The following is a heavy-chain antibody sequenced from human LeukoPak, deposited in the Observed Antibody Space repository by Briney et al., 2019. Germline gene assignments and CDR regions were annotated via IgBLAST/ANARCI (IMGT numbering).Heavy chain of an antibody. CDR2: ISGSGGST. J-gene: IGHJ4*02. CDR3: AKTRIAVAGPYYFDY. CDR1: GFTLSSYA. V-gene: IGHV3-23*01. Sequence: GGSLRLSCAASGFTLSSYAMSWVRQAPGKGLEWVSAISGSGGSTYYADSVKGRFTISRDNSKNTLYLQMNSLRAEDTAVYYCAKTRIAVAGPYYFDYWGQGNLVTVSS. D-gene: IGHD6-19*01.